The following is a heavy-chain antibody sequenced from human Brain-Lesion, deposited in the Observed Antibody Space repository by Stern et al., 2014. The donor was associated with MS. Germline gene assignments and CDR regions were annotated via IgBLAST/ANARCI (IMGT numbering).Heavy chain of an antibody. CDR2: INGDGSRT. CDR1: GFTFSTYW. Sequence: EVQLVESGGDLVQPGGSLRLSCTASGFTFSTYWMHWVRQAPGKGLVWVSSINGDGSRTSYADSVKGRFTISRDNAKNTLYVQMNSLRVEDTAVYYCARAHVDTWDWFDPWGHGTLVTVSS. J-gene: IGHJ5*02. D-gene: IGHD5-18*01. V-gene: IGHV3-74*02. CDR3: ARAHVDTWDWFDP.